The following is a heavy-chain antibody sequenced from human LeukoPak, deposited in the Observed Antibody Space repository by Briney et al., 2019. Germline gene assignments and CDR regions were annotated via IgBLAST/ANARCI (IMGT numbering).Heavy chain of an antibody. J-gene: IGHJ3*02. V-gene: IGHV4-39*02. Sequence: PSETLSPTCTVSGGSISSYYWGWIRQPPGKGLEWIGTIYYSGSTYYNPSLKSRVTISVDTSKNQFSLKLSSVTAADTAMYYCATEAANPDDIFDIWGRGTLVTVSS. CDR1: GGSISSYY. D-gene: IGHD3-22*01. CDR2: IYYSGST. CDR3: ATEAANPDDIFDI.